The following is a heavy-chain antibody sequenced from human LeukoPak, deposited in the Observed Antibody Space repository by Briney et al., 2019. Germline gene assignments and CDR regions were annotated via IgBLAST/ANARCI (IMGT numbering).Heavy chain of an antibody. CDR1: GYTFTGYY. J-gene: IGHJ6*02. Sequence: GASVKVSCKPSGYTFTGYYMHWVRQAPGQGREWMGWINPNSGGTNYAQKFQGWVTMTRDTSISTAYMELSRLRSDDTAVYYCERARSLAYYYGMDVWGQGTTLTVSS. D-gene: IGHD3-16*02. CDR3: ERARSLAYYYGMDV. V-gene: IGHV1-2*04. CDR2: INPNSGGT.